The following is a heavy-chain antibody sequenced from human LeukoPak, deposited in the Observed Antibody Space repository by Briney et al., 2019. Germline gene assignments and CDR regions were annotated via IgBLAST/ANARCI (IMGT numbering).Heavy chain of an antibody. CDR3: ARAPMTTVNYYYYMDV. J-gene: IGHJ6*03. CDR1: GGPFSNYA. D-gene: IGHD4-17*01. Sequence: SVQVSCKASGGPFSNYAISWGRTAPGQGDEWVGGIIPIFCTANYAQKFQGRVTITTDESTSTAYMELSSLRSEDTAVYYCARAPMTTVNYYYYMDVWGKGTTVTVSS. CDR2: IIPIFCTA. V-gene: IGHV1-69*05.